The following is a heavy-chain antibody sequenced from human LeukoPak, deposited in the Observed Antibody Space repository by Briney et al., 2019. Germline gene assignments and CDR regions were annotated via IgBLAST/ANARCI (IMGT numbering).Heavy chain of an antibody. CDR1: GGSISSYY. D-gene: IGHD5-24*01. CDR2: IYYSGST. J-gene: IGHJ4*02. CDR3: ARGYTDGYNWYYFDY. Sequence: PSETLSLTCTVSGGSISSYYWSWIRQPPGKGLEWIGYIYYSGSTNYNPSLKSRVTISVDTSKNQFSLKLSSVTAADTAVYYCARGYTDGYNWYYFDYWGQGTLVTVSS. V-gene: IGHV4-59*01.